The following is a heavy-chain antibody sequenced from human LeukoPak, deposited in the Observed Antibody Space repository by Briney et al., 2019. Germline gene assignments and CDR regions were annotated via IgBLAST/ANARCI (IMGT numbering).Heavy chain of an antibody. V-gene: IGHV3-7*03. J-gene: IGHJ4*02. D-gene: IGHD5-12*01. CDR3: ARVGLESGYVHQMYYFDY. Sequence: GGSLRLSCGASGFTFSNYWMSWVRQAPGKGLEWVINISQDGSGKNYADSVEGRFTISRDNAKNSLYLQMNSLRAEDTAVYYCARVGLESGYVHQMYYFDYWGQGTLVTVSS. CDR2: ISQDGSGK. CDR1: GFTFSNYW.